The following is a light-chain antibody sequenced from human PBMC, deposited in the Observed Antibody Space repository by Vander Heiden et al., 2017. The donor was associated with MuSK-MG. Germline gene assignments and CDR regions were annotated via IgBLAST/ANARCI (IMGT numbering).Light chain of an antibody. J-gene: IGLJ1*01. V-gene: IGLV1-40*01. Sequence: QSVLTQPPPVSGAPGRRVTISCTGSRSNIGAGYDVHWYQQLPGTAPKLLIYVNNNRPSGVPDRFSGSKSGTSASLAITGLQAEDEADYYCQSYDSSLSGYVFGTGTKVTVL. CDR1: RSNIGAGYD. CDR2: VNN. CDR3: QSYDSSLSGYV.